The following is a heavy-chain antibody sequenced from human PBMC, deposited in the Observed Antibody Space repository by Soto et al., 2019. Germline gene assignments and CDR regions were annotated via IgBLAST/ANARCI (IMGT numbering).Heavy chain of an antibody. Sequence: PGGSLRLSCAASGFTFNTYNMNWVRQAPGKGLEWVSYISDSSSTIHYADSVKGRFTISRDNAKNSLYLQMNSLRAEDTALYYCARDDYPYYDDSSGYHFDYWGQGALVTVSS. D-gene: IGHD3-22*01. J-gene: IGHJ4*02. CDR2: ISDSSSTI. V-gene: IGHV3-48*01. CDR3: ARDDYPYYDDSSGYHFDY. CDR1: GFTFNTYN.